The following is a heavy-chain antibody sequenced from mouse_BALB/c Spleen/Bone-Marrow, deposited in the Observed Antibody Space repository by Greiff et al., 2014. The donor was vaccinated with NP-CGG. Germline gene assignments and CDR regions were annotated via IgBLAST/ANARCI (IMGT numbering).Heavy chain of an antibody. Sequence: VQLQQSGPELVKPGASAKISCKASGYSFTGYYMHWVKQSHVRSLEWIGRINPNSGATSYNQNFKSKARLTVDKSSSTAYMELNSLTSEDSAVYYCARYSYGNSSFDYWGQGTIFTVSA. D-gene: IGHD1-1*01. CDR1: GYSFTGYY. CDR3: ARYSYGNSSFDY. J-gene: IGHJ2*01. CDR2: INPNSGAT. V-gene: IGHV1-34*02.